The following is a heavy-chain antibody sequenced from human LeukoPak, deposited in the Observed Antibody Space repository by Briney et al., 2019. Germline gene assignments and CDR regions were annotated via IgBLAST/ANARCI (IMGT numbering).Heavy chain of an antibody. V-gene: IGHV4-30-2*01. CDR2: IYPRGST. D-gene: IGHD3-10*01. Sequence: SETLSLTCTVSGGSISSGEYSWSWVRQPPGKGLEWVGSIYPRGSTYYNPTLKSRVTLSMDASKNQFPLKLTSVTAAGTAVYYCVRDDYASGKAWFWGQGTLVTVSS. CDR1: GGSISSGEYS. CDR3: VRDDYASGKAWF. J-gene: IGHJ4*02.